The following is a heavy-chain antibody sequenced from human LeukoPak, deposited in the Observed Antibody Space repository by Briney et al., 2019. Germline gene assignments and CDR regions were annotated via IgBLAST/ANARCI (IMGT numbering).Heavy chain of an antibody. V-gene: IGHV3-30*02. CDR1: GFTFSSYG. CDR3: AKVRTQGGIIPVVTDY. D-gene: IGHD4-23*01. CDR2: IRYDGSNK. J-gene: IGHJ4*02. Sequence: GGSLRLSCAASGFTFSSYGMHWARQAPGKGLEWVAFIRYDGSNKYYADSVKGRFTISRDNSKNTLYLQMNSLRAEDTAVYYCAKVRTQGGIIPVVTDYWGQGTLVTVSS.